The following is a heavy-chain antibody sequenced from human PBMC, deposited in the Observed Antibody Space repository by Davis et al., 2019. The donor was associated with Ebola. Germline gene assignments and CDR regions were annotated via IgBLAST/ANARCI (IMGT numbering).Heavy chain of an antibody. Sequence: HTGGSLRLSCAASGFTFSTYWMHWVRQAPGKGLVWVSRINSDGSNTGYVDSVEGRFTISRDNAKNTLYLQMNSLRAEDTAVYYCARVLTIFGVVYQVAFDIWGQGTMVTVSS. CDR3: ARVLTIFGVVYQVAFDI. D-gene: IGHD3-3*01. CDR1: GFTFSTYW. J-gene: IGHJ3*02. CDR2: INSDGSNT. V-gene: IGHV3-74*01.